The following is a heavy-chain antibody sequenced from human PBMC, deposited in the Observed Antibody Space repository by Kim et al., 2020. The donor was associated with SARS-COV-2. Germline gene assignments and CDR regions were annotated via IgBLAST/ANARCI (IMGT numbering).Heavy chain of an antibody. CDR1: GIPFSDAW. D-gene: IGHD2-2*01. V-gene: IGHV3-15*01. CDR3: TTVSMR. CDR2: IKSKSDGGTS. J-gene: IGHJ4*02. Sequence: GGSLRLSCAVSGIPFSDAWFTWVRQAPGKGLEWLGRIKSKSDGGTSDLAAPVKGSFAISRDDSKNTLFLLMNSLRTDDSAVYYCTTVSMRWGQGTRVTVS.